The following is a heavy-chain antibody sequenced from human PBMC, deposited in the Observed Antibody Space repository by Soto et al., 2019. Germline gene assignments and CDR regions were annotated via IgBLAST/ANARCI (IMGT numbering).Heavy chain of an antibody. J-gene: IGHJ4*02. Sequence: QVQLVQSGAEVKKPGASVKVSCKASGYTFTSYAISWVRQAPGQGLEWMGWINAYNGNTNYAQKLQXXXTXXTATSTSTAYMELRSMRSDDPAVYYCARDGPPMDYWGQGTLVTVSS. CDR2: INAYNGNT. CDR1: GYTFTSYA. V-gene: IGHV1-18*01. CDR3: ARDGPPMDY.